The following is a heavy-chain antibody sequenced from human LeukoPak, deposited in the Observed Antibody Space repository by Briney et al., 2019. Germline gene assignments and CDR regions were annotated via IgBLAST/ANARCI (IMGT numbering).Heavy chain of an antibody. J-gene: IGHJ4*02. CDR1: GFTFSTYT. CDR2: IGGSGGDI. V-gene: IGHV3-21*01. CDR3: ARGHYYDSSGHVDY. Sequence: GGSLRLSCAASGFTFSTYTMYWVRQPPGKGLEWVSIIGGSGGDIHYADSVKGRFTISRDNAKNSLYLQMNSLRAEDTAVYYCARGHYYDSSGHVDYWGQGTLVTVSS. D-gene: IGHD3-22*01.